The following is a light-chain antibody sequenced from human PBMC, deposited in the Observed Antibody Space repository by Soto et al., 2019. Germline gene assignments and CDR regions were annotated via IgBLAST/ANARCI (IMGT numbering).Light chain of an antibody. J-gene: IGKJ2*01. V-gene: IGKV1-5*01. CDR2: DAS. CDR1: QTISVW. Sequence: DIQMTQSPSTLSASVGDRVSITCRASQTISVWLAWYQQKPGKAPKLLIYDASTLESGVPSRFSGSGSGTQFTLTVSSLQPDDFATYYCQQYSTYPYTFGQGTKVDIK. CDR3: QQYSTYPYT.